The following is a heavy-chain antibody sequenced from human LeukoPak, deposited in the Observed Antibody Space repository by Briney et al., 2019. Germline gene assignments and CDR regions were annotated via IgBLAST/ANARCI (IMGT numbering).Heavy chain of an antibody. CDR3: ARADKDGYGFFGFDY. D-gene: IGHD5-18*01. CDR2: INWNGGSI. J-gene: IGHJ4*02. CDR1: GFAFDDYG. V-gene: IGHV3-20*04. Sequence: PGGSLRLSCAASGFAFDDYGMSWVRQAPGKGLEWVSGINWNGGSIGYADSVKGRFTISRDNDKNSLYLQINSLRAEDTALYYCARADKDGYGFFGFDYWGQGTLVTVSS.